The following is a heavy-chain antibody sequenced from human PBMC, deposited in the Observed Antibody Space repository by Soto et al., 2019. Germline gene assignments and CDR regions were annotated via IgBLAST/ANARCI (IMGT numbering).Heavy chain of an antibody. CDR3: AREDIVATILRDDRYFDY. CDR1: GYTFTTYA. V-gene: IGHV1-3*01. D-gene: IGHD5-12*01. Sequence: ASVKVSCKASGYTFTTYALHWVRQAPGQRPEWMGWINAASGHTKYSEKLQGRVTVTRDTSASTGYMELSSLRSEDTAVYYCAREDIVATILRDDRYFDYWGQGTLVTVSS. J-gene: IGHJ4*02. CDR2: INAASGHT.